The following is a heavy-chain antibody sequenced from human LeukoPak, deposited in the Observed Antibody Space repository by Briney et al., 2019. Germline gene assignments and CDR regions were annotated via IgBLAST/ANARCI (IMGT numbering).Heavy chain of an antibody. V-gene: IGHV4-39*01. D-gene: IGHD6-19*01. J-gene: IGHJ5*02. CDR1: GGSISSSSYY. CDR3: ARHLLRHNIAVAANWFDP. Sequence: SETLSLTCTVSGGSISSSSYYWVWIRQPPGKGLEWIGSIYYSGSTYYNPSLKSRVTISVDTSKNQFSLKLSSVTAADTAVYYCARHLLRHNIAVAANWFDPWGQGTLVTVSS. CDR2: IYYSGST.